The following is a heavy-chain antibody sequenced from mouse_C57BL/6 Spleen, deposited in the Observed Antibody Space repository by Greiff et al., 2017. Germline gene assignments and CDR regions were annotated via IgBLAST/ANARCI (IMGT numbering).Heavy chain of an antibody. J-gene: IGHJ1*03. CDR1: GFTFSDYY. D-gene: IGHD1-1*01. CDR2: INYDGSST. Sequence: EVKLVESEGGLVQPGSSMKLSCTASGFTFSDYYMAWVRQVPEKGLEWVANINYDGSSTYYLDSLKSRFIISRDNAKNVLYLQMSSLKSEDTATYYCARDYYYGSSGGYFDVWGTGTTVTVSS. V-gene: IGHV5-16*01. CDR3: ARDYYYGSSGGYFDV.